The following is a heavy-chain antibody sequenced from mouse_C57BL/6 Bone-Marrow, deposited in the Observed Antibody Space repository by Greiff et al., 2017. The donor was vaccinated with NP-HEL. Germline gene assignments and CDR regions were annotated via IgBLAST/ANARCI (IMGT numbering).Heavy chain of an antibody. Sequence: EVKLQESGGGLVKPGGSLKLSCAASGFTFSDYGMHWVRQAPEKGLEWVAYISSGSSTIYCADTVKGRFTISRDNAKNTLFLQMTSLRSEDTAMYYCARKDNWDYYFDYWGQGTTLTVSS. J-gene: IGHJ2*01. CDR2: ISSGSSTI. CDR3: ARKDNWDYYFDY. CDR1: GFTFSDYG. D-gene: IGHD4-1*01. V-gene: IGHV5-17*01.